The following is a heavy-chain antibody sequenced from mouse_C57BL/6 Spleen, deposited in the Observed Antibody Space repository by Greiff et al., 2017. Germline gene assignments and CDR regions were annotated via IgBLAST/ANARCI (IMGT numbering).Heavy chain of an antibody. CDR3: ARSPAQATAWFAY. V-gene: IGHV1-4*01. D-gene: IGHD3-2*02. J-gene: IGHJ3*01. Sequence: VKLVESGAELARPGASVKMSCKASGYTFTSYTMHWVKQRPGQGLEWIGYINPSSGYTKYNQKFKDKATLTADKSSSTAYMQLSSLTSEDSAVYYCARSPAQATAWFAYWGQGTLVTVSA. CDR2: INPSSGYT. CDR1: GYTFTSYT.